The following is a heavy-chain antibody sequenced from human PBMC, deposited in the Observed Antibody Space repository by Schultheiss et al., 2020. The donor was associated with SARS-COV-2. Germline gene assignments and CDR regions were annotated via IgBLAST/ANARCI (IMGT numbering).Heavy chain of an antibody. D-gene: IGHD3-3*01. CDR3: ASEAEDFWSGYNYCFDY. CDR1: GFTFSSYG. CDR2: ISYDENNK. Sequence: GGSLRLSCAASGFTFSSYGMHWVRQAPGKGLEWVAVISYDENNKYYADSVKGRFTISRDNSKKTLHLQMNSLRAEDTAVYYCASEAEDFWSGYNYCFDYWGLGTLVTVSS. J-gene: IGHJ4*02. V-gene: IGHV3-33*01.